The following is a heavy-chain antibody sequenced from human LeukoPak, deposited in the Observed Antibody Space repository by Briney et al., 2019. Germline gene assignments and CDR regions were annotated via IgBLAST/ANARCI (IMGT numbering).Heavy chain of an antibody. CDR3: AELGITMIGGV. J-gene: IGHJ6*04. CDR2: ISSSGSAL. D-gene: IGHD3-10*02. V-gene: IGHV3-48*03. Sequence: GGSLRLSCAASRLTSSSYEMKWVRKAPGKGLEWVSYISSSGSALYSADSVKGRLTISRDNAKISLHLQMNSLRAYDTAVYYCAELGITMIGGVWGKGTTVTISS. CDR1: RLTSSSYE.